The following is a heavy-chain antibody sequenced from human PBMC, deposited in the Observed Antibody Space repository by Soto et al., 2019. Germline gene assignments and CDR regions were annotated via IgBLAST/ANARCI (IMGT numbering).Heavy chain of an antibody. CDR2: IYYSGST. J-gene: IGHJ4*02. D-gene: IGHD3-10*01. CDR1: GGSISSYY. V-gene: IGHV4-59*01. CDR3: AIAWGVYGDY. Sequence: QVQLQESGPGLVKPSETLSLTCTVSGGSISSYYWIWIRQPPGKGLEWIGYIYYSGSTNYNPSLKSRVTISVDTSKNQCSQNLSSVTAADTAVYYCAIAWGVYGDYWGQGTLVTVSS.